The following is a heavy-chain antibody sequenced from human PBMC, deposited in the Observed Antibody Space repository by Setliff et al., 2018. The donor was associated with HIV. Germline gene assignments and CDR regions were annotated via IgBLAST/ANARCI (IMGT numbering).Heavy chain of an antibody. J-gene: IGHJ4*02. V-gene: IGHV5-51*01. Sequence: GESLKISCPLSGYSFVDFWIGWVRQMPGKGLEWVGFIYPGDSDSRYSPSFRGQVTISADKSTTTAYLDWASLKASDTAMYYCVRYIGAAAGYIDHWGQGTLVTVSS. D-gene: IGHD6-25*01. CDR1: GYSFVDFW. CDR3: VRYIGAAAGYIDH. CDR2: IYPGDSDS.